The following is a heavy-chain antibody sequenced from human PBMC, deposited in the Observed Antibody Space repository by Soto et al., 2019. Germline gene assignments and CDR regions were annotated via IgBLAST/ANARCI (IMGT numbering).Heavy chain of an antibody. J-gene: IGHJ6*02. CDR3: ASRAAAHGLDV. CDR2: IYPGDSDT. D-gene: IGHD6-13*01. V-gene: IGHV5-51*01. CDR1: GYSSPNYW. Sequence: GESLKISCKSSGYSSPNYWIAWVRQMSGKGLEWMGIIYPGDSDTRYSPSFQGQVTISADKSISTAYLQWSSLKASDTAMYYCASRAAAHGLDVWGQGTTVTVSS.